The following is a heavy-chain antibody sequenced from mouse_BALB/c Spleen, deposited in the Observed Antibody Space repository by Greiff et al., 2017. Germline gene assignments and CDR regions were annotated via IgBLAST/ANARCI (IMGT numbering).Heavy chain of an antibody. J-gene: IGHJ2*01. CDR1: GYSITSDYA. Sequence: EVQLQQSGPGLVKPSQSLSLTCTVTGYSITSDYAWNWIRQFPGNKLEWMGYISYSGSTSYNPSLKSRISITRDTSKNQFFLQLNSVTTEDTATYYCARYWEGYYFDYWGQGTTLKVSS. CDR2: ISYSGST. D-gene: IGHD4-1*01. V-gene: IGHV3-2*02. CDR3: ARYWEGYYFDY.